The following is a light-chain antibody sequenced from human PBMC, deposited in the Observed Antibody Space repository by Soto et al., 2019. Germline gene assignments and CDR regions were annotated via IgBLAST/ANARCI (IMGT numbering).Light chain of an antibody. CDR2: SND. Sequence: QSVLTQPPSASGTPGQRVTISCSGGISNIGSNTINWYQQLPGTAPKLLIYSNDQRPSGVPDRFSGSKSGTSASLVISGLQSEDEADYYCSSYAGTNNVVFGGGTKLTVL. J-gene: IGLJ2*01. V-gene: IGLV1-44*01. CDR3: SSYAGTNNVV. CDR1: ISNIGSNT.